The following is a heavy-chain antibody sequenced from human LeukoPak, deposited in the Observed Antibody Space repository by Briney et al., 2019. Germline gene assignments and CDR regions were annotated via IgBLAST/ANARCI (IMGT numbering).Heavy chain of an antibody. CDR2: INQEGSEK. Sequence: GGSLRLSCAASGFPFSTYGISWVRQAPGKGPEWVANINQEGSEKYYGDSVKGRFTISRDNAKNTLYLEMNSLRAEDTAVYYCARVRFLEWSDYWGQGTLVTVSS. V-gene: IGHV3-7*01. J-gene: IGHJ4*02. CDR3: ARVRFLEWSDY. D-gene: IGHD3-3*01. CDR1: GFPFSTYG.